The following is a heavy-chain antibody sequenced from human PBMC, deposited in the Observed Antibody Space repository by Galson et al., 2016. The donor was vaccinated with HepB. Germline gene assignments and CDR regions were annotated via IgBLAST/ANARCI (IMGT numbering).Heavy chain of an antibody. D-gene: IGHD3-9*01. V-gene: IGHV1-18*04. CDR1: GYIFTNYG. CDR3: ARGSNYDVLTGYEYDAFDI. CDR2: ISGFNGHT. J-gene: IGHJ3*02. Sequence: SVKVSCKASGYIFTNYGFFWVRQAPGQGLEWMGWISGFNGHTNYGQKFQDRITMTTDVSTSTAYMELGSLRSDDTAVYFCARGSNYDVLTGYEYDAFDIWGQGTMVSVSS.